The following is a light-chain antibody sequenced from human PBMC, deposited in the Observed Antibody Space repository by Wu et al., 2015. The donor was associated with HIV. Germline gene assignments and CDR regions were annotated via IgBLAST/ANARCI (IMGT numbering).Light chain of an antibody. CDR2: GAS. Sequence: EIVMTQSPATLSVSPGERATLSCRASESVSSNLAWYQQKPGQAPRLLIYGASTRATGIPARFSGSGSGTEFTLTISGLQSEDFAVYYCQQYNNWPPAVTFGPGTKVDF. CDR1: ESVSSN. CDR3: QQYNNWPPAVT. V-gene: IGKV3-15*01. J-gene: IGKJ3*01.